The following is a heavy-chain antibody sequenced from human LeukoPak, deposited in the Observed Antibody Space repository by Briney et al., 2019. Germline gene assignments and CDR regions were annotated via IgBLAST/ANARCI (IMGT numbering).Heavy chain of an antibody. CDR3: ARHEGSSSGWYGEYFQH. J-gene: IGHJ1*01. D-gene: IGHD6-19*01. Sequence: PSETLSLTCTVSGGSISSSSYYWGWIRQPPGKGLEWIGSIYYSGSTYYSPSLKSRVTISVDTSKNQFSLKLSSVTAADTAVYYCARHEGSSSGWYGEYFQHWGQGTLVTVSS. V-gene: IGHV4-39*01. CDR2: IYYSGST. CDR1: GGSISSSSYY.